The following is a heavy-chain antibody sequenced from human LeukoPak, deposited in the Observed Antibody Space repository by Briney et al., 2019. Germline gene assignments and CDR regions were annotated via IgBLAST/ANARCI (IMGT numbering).Heavy chain of an antibody. CDR3: AKHPSGSYYGWFDP. CDR2: ISGSGGST. Sequence: PGGSLRLSCAASGFTFSSYAMSWVRQAPGKGLEWVSAISGSGGSTYYADSVKGRFTTSRDNSKNTLYLQMNSLRAEDTAVYYCAKHPSGSYYGWFDPWGQGTLVTVSS. D-gene: IGHD1-26*01. J-gene: IGHJ5*02. CDR1: GFTFSSYA. V-gene: IGHV3-23*01.